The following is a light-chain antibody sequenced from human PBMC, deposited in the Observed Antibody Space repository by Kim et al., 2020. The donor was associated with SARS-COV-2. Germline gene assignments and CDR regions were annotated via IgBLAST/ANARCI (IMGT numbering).Light chain of an antibody. CDR1: NSNNGSHD. Sequence: GQGVIDSCSGRNSNNGSHDVYWYQQLPGKAPKVLIYRNSHRPSGVPDRFSGSKSGTSASLAIFGLGSDDEAAYSCAAWDDTLSGPVFGGGTKLTVL. V-gene: IGLV1-47*01. CDR3: AAWDDTLSGPV. J-gene: IGLJ3*02. CDR2: RNS.